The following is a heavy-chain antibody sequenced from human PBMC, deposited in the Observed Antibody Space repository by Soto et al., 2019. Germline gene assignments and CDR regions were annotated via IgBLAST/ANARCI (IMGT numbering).Heavy chain of an antibody. Sequence: GGSLRLSCAAFGFKISSSSMNWVRQAPGRGLEWVAYISDSGSITLYADSVRGRFTVSRDTAKNSLYLEMSGLRDEDRAVYYCPRYYYPSTGYDGMDVWGQGTTVTVSS. CDR1: GFKISSSS. V-gene: IGHV3-48*02. CDR3: PRYYYPSTGYDGMDV. D-gene: IGHD3-22*01. J-gene: IGHJ6*02. CDR2: ISDSGSIT.